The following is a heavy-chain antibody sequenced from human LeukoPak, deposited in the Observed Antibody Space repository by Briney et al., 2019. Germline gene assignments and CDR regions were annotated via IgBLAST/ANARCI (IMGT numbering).Heavy chain of an antibody. J-gene: IGHJ3*01. Sequence: GRSLRLSCAASGFTVRSKYMGWVRQAPGKGLEWVSLTHNDGSTYYADSVQGRLIISRDNSENSLYLQMNSLRAEYTAVYYCAAGKNDIGAAFDFWGQGTMVTVSS. D-gene: IGHD1-1*01. CDR1: GFTVRSKY. CDR2: THNDGST. V-gene: IGHV3-53*01. CDR3: AAGKNDIGAAFDF.